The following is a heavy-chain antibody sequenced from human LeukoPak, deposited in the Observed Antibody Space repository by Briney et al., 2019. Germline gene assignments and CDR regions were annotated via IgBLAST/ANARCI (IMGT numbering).Heavy chain of an antibody. CDR2: INSDARNT. Sequence: GGSLRLSCAASGFTFSSYWMYWVRQAPGKGLVWVSHINSDARNTNYADSVQGRFTISRDNAKNTLYLQMNSLRVEDTAVYYCASGIGVGDSFDIWGQGTMVTVS. J-gene: IGHJ3*02. CDR3: ASGIGVGDSFDI. CDR1: GFTFSSYW. D-gene: IGHD3-3*01. V-gene: IGHV3-74*01.